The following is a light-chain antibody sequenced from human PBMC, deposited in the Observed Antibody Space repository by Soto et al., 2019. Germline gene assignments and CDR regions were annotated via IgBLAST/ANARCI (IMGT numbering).Light chain of an antibody. V-gene: IGKV1-5*01. J-gene: IGKJ1*01. CDR3: QQYDSVSKT. Sequence: IQMTQSPSTLSASVGDRVTITCRASQSIRSWLAWYQQKPGKAPQLLIYDASNLESGVPSRFSGSGSGTEFTLTISSLQPEYFATYYCQQYDSVSKTFGRGTKVDIK. CDR1: QSIRSW. CDR2: DAS.